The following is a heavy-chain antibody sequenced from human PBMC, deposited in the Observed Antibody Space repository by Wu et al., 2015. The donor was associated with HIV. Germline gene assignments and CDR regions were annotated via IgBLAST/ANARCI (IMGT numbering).Heavy chain of an antibody. J-gene: IGHJ4*02. CDR1: GYTFTSYS. CDR3: ARGKWFGELIDS. V-gene: IGHV1-18*01. Sequence: QVQLVQSGGEVKKPGASVKVSCKASGYTFTSYSISWVRQAPGQGLEWMGWISTYNDNRNYAQKLQGRVTMTKDTSTSTAYMELSTLTSDDTAMYYCARGKWFGELIDSWGQGTLVTVSS. D-gene: IGHD3-10*01. CDR2: ISTYNDNR.